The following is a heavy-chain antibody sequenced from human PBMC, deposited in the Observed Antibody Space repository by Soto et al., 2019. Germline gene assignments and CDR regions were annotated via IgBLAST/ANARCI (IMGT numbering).Heavy chain of an antibody. Sequence: QVQLVQSGAEVKKPGSSVKVSCKASGGTFSSYAISWVRQAPGQGLEWMGGIIPIFGTANYAQKFQGRVTITADESTSTAYMELSSLRSEDTAVYYCARSKPYCSGGSCCSAHQGWFDPWGQGTLVTVSS. D-gene: IGHD2-15*01. CDR1: GGTFSSYA. V-gene: IGHV1-69*01. CDR2: IIPIFGTA. J-gene: IGHJ5*02. CDR3: ARSKPYCSGGSCCSAHQGWFDP.